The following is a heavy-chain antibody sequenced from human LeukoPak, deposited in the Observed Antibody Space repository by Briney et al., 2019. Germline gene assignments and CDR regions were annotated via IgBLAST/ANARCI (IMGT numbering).Heavy chain of an antibody. Sequence: GASVKVSCKTSGYNFFNYGVSWVRQAPGQGREWMGWISAVNGDANSAHKFRGRLSMTMDTSTSTAYMELRSLRSDDTALYFCARDYKSSCSGATCLYFDYWGQGTLVTVSS. CDR1: GYNFFNYG. V-gene: IGHV1-18*01. CDR3: ARDYKSSCSGATCLYFDY. D-gene: IGHD2-15*01. CDR2: ISAVNGDA. J-gene: IGHJ4*02.